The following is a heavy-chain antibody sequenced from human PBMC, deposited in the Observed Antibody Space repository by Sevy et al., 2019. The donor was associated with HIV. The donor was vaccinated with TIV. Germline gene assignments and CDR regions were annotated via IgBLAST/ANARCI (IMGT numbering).Heavy chain of an antibody. J-gene: IGHJ3*02. CDR1: GYSFTSCW. V-gene: IGHV5-51*01. CDR3: GRDCTSCGDAFDI. D-gene: IGHD2-2*01. Sequence: GESLKISCKGSGYSFTSCWIGWVRQMPGKGLEWMGIVYPGHSDTRSSPSFQGQVTMSADKSVSTAYLHWSSLKASDTAMYYCGRDCTSCGDAFDIWGQGTMVTVSS. CDR2: VYPGHSDT.